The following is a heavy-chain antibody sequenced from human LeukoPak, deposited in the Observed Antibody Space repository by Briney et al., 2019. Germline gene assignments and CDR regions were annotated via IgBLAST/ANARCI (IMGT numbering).Heavy chain of an antibody. CDR1: GFTFSSYS. J-gene: IGHJ3*02. D-gene: IGHD6-19*01. CDR3: ARDTTGYSSGEDAFDI. CDR2: ISSSSSYI. Sequence: GGSLRLSCAASGFTFSSYSMNWVRQAPGKGLEWASSISSSSSYIYYADSVKGRFTISRDNAKNSLYLQMNSLRAEDTAVYYCARDTTGYSSGEDAFDIWGQGTMVTVSS. V-gene: IGHV3-21*01.